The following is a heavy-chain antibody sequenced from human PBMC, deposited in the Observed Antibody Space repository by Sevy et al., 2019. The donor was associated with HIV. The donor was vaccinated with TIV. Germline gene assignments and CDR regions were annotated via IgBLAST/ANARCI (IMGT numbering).Heavy chain of an antibody. CDR2: IKQDESEK. CDR1: GFTFSSDW. Sequence: GGSLRLSCTASGFTFSSDWMSWVRQAPGKGLELVANIKQDESEKNNVDSAKGRFTISRDNAKNSLYLQMNSLRAEDTAVYYCARGPPQKRWLQPVDYWGQGTLVTVSS. V-gene: IGHV3-7*01. CDR3: ARGPPQKRWLQPVDY. J-gene: IGHJ4*02. D-gene: IGHD5-12*01.